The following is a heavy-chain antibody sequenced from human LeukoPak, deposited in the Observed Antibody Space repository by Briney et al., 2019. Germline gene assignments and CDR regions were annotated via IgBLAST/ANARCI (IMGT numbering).Heavy chain of an antibody. CDR1: GLTFSSAW. CDR3: TTDEWN. Sequence: PGGSLRLSCAASGLTFSSAWVSWVRQAPGKGLEWVGHIKSNTDGGTTGYAAPVKGRFTISRDDSKKTLFLQMNSLKIEDTAVYYCTTDEWNWGQGTLVTVSS. J-gene: IGHJ4*02. CDR2: IKSNTDGGTT. V-gene: IGHV3-15*01. D-gene: IGHD2-8*01.